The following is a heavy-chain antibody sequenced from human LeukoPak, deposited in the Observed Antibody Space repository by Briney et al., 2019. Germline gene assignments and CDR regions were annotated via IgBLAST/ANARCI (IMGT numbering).Heavy chain of an antibody. CDR1: GGSLSNYY. J-gene: IGHJ4*02. CDR2: IYYSGST. V-gene: IGHV4-59*01. Sequence: SETLSLTCTVSGGSLSNYYWNWIRQPPGKGLEWIAYIYYSGSTNYNPSLKSRVTISLDTSKNQFSLKLSSVTTADTAVYYCARMPDILTGLDSWGQGTLVTVSS. D-gene: IGHD3-9*01. CDR3: ARMPDILTGLDS.